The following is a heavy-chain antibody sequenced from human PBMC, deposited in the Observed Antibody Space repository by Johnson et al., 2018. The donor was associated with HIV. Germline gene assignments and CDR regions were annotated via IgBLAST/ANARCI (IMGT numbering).Heavy chain of an antibody. J-gene: IGHJ3*02. CDR2: ISYDGSNK. D-gene: IGHD1-26*01. CDR3: ARDPRIVGATDDAFDI. Sequence: QVQLVESGGGVVQPGRSLRLSCAASGFTFSSYAMHWVRQAPGKGLEWVAVISYDGSNKYYADSVKGRFTISRDNSKNTLYLQMNSLRAEDTAVYYCARDPRIVGATDDAFDIWGQGTMVTVSS. CDR1: GFTFSSYA. V-gene: IGHV3-30-3*01.